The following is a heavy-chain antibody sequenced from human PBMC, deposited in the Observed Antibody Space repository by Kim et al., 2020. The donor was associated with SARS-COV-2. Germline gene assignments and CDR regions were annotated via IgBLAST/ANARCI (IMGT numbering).Heavy chain of an antibody. CDR3: VRESADAFDI. V-gene: IGHV3-48*02. Sequence: YSDSVKGRFTVSRDNARNSLSLLMNSLRHEDTAVYYCVRESADAFDIWGQGTMVTVSS. J-gene: IGHJ3*02.